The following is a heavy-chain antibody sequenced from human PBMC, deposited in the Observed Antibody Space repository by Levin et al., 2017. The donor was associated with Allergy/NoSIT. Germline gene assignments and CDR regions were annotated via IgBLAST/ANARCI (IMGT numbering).Heavy chain of an antibody. Sequence: SCSASGFTFSDYYMSWIRQAPGKGLEWLSDMSGSGGTIYYADSVKGRFTISRDNAKNSVYLHMNSLTFEDTAVYYCARGRGDFGDYIGASYFDYWGQGTLVTVSS. D-gene: IGHD4-17*01. CDR1: GFTFSDYY. CDR2: MSGSGGTI. V-gene: IGHV3-11*01. CDR3: ARGRGDFGDYIGASYFDY. J-gene: IGHJ4*02.